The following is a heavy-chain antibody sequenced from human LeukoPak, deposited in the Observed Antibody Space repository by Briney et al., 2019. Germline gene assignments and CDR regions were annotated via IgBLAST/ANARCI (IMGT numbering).Heavy chain of an antibody. D-gene: IGHD6-19*01. Sequence: ASVKVSCNASGYTFTSCYMHWVRQPPGQGHEWMGRIIPILGIANYAQKFQGRVTITADKSTCTAYMELSSLRSEDTAVYYCARISIAVAGRGDYFDYWGQGTLVTVSS. J-gene: IGHJ4*02. CDR2: IIPILGIA. CDR1: GYTFTSCY. V-gene: IGHV1-69*02. CDR3: ARISIAVAGRGDYFDY.